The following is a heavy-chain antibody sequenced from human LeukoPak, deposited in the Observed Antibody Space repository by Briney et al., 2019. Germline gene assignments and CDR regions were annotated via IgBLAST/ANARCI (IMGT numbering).Heavy chain of an antibody. V-gene: IGHV4-34*01. J-gene: IGHJ4*02. CDR2: INHSGST. Sequence: SETLSLTCAVYGGSFSGYYWSWIRRPPGKGLEWIGEINHSGSTNYNPSLKSRVTISVDTSKNQFSLKLSSVTAADTAVYYCARGKLTEFDYWGQGTLVTVSS. CDR1: GGSFSGYY. D-gene: IGHD1-14*01. CDR3: ARGKLTEFDY.